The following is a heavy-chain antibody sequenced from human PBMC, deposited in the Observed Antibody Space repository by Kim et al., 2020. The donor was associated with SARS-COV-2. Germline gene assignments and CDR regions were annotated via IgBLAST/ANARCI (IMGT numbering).Heavy chain of an antibody. V-gene: IGHV3-33*08. Sequence: GGSLRLSCVASGFTFSSFGMHWVRHAPGKGLEWVAVVWYDGTNKYYADSVKGRFTISRDNSKNTMYLQMNNLRGEDTAVYYCARDRGSTWYLDFWGQGILVSVSS. CDR3: ARDRGSTWYLDF. J-gene: IGHJ4*02. CDR2: VWYDGTNK. CDR1: GFTFSSFG. D-gene: IGHD6-13*01.